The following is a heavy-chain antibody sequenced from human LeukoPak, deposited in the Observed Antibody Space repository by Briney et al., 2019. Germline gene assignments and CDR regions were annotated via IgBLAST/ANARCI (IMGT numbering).Heavy chain of an antibody. J-gene: IGHJ4*02. CDR2: IYHTGST. D-gene: IGHD3-22*01. Sequence: SETLSLTCTVSGGSISNYYWSWIRQPPGKGLEWFGYIYHTGSTNYNPSLKSRVTISVDTSKNQFSLRLSSVTAADTAVYYCAGGGDSGGYYYPMFDYWGQGTLVTVSS. V-gene: IGHV4-59*01. CDR3: AGGGDSGGYYYPMFDY. CDR1: GGSISNYY.